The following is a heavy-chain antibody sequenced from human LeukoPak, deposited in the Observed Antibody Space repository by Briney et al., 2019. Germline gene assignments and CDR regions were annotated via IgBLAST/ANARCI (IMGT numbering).Heavy chain of an antibody. Sequence: ASVKVSCKASGYTFTSYDINWVRPATGQGLAWMGWMNPNSGNTGYAQKFQGRVTMTRNTSISTAYMELSSLRSEDTAVYYCARVCSGGRRYCGIDYWGQGTLVTVSS. CDR1: GYTFTSYD. CDR2: MNPNSGNT. D-gene: IGHD2-15*01. V-gene: IGHV1-8*01. CDR3: ARVCSGGRRYCGIDY. J-gene: IGHJ4*02.